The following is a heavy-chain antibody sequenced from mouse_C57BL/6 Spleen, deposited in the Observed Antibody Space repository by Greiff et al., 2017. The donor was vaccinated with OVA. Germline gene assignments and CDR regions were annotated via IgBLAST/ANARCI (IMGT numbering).Heavy chain of an antibody. J-gene: IGHJ2*01. Sequence: VQLVESGAELVKPGASVKISCKASGYAFSSYWMNWVKQRPGKGLEWIGQIYPGDGDTNYNGKFKGKATLTADKSSSTAYMQLSSLTSEDSAVYFCARKGDSLFFDYWGQDTTLTVSS. CDR1: GYAFSSYW. CDR3: ARKGDSLFFDY. V-gene: IGHV1-80*01. D-gene: IGHD6-1*01. CDR2: IYPGDGDT.